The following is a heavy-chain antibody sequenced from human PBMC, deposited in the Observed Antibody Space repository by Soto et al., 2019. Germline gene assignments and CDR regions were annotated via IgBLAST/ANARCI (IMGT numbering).Heavy chain of an antibody. CDR3: ARGPGRPDGPGDY. Sequence: QVPLVQSGAEVKKPGASVKVSCKASGYTFTNYAMHWVRQAPGQRLEWMGWINAGNGNTKYSQKFQGRVTITRDTSASTAYMDLSSLRSEDTAVYYCARGPGRPDGPGDYWGQGTLVTVSS. J-gene: IGHJ4*02. CDR1: GYTFTNYA. V-gene: IGHV1-3*01. CDR2: INAGNGNT.